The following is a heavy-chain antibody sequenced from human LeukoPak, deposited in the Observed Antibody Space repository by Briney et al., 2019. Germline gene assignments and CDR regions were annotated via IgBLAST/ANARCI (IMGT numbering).Heavy chain of an antibody. CDR3: ARKITYYYGSGSWATDAFDI. CDR1: GFTFSSYE. D-gene: IGHD3-10*01. J-gene: IGHJ3*02. CDR2: ISSSGSTI. V-gene: IGHV3-48*03. Sequence: PGGSLRLSCAASGFTFSSYEMNWVRQAPGKGLEWVSYISSSGSTIYYADSVKGRFTISRDNAKNSLYLQMNSLRAEDTAVYYCARKITYYYGSGSWATDAFDIWGQGTMVTVSS.